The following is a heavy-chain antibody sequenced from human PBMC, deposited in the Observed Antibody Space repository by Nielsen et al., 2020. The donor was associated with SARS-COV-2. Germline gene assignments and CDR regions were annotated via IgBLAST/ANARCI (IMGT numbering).Heavy chain of an antibody. CDR1: GGSISGTSYF. Sequence: SETLSLTCSVSGGSISGTSYFWDWIRQPPGKGLEWIGTIYYSGSTYYNPSLKSRVTISVDTPQNQFSLELSSVTAADTAVYYCARATYSSGWYGRRNWFDPWGQGTLVTVSS. CDR3: ARATYSSGWYGRRNWFDP. CDR2: IYYSGST. J-gene: IGHJ5*02. D-gene: IGHD6-19*01. V-gene: IGHV4-39*01.